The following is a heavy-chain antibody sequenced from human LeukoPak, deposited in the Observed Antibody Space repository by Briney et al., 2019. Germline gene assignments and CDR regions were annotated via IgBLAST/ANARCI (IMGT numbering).Heavy chain of an antibody. CDR2: ISSSGTTI. D-gene: IGHD6-19*01. CDR3: ARTYSSFDY. V-gene: IGHV3-48*03. Sequence: GGSLRLSCEASGFTFSRYEMNWVRQAPGRGLEWVSYISSSGTTIYYADPVKGRFTISRDNAQNSLYLQMNSLRAEDTAVYYCARTYSSFDYWGQGTLVTVSS. CDR1: GFTFSRYE. J-gene: IGHJ4*02.